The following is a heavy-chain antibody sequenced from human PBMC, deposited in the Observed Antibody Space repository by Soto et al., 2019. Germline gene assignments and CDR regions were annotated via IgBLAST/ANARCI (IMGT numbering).Heavy chain of an antibody. CDR1: GYTFTNYG. V-gene: IGHV1-18*01. CDR3: ARRQWLVGGYYYGMDV. D-gene: IGHD6-19*01. CDR2: NSAYNVNT. Sequence: ASVKVSCKASGYTFTNYGISWVRQAPGQGLEWMGWNSAYNVNTNYAQKLQGRVTMTTDTSTSTAYMELRSLRSDDTAVYYCARRQWLVGGYYYGMDVWGQGTTVTVSS. J-gene: IGHJ6*02.